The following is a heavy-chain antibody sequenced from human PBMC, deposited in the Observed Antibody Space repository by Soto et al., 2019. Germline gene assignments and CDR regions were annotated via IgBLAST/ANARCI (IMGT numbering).Heavy chain of an antibody. Sequence: QVQLVQSGAEVKKPGASVKVSCKASGYTFTSYGISWVRQAPGQGLEWMGWISAYNGNTNYAQKLQGRVTMTTDTSTSTAYSERGSLRSYDTAVYYCARDEAAAGYYYGYGMDVWGQGTTVTVSS. CDR2: ISAYNGNT. CDR1: GYTFTSYG. D-gene: IGHD6-13*01. J-gene: IGHJ6*02. V-gene: IGHV1-18*01. CDR3: ARDEAAAGYYYGYGMDV.